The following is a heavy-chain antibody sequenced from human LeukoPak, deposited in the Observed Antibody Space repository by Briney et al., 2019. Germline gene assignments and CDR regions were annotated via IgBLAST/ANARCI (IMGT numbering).Heavy chain of an antibody. D-gene: IGHD1-26*01. CDR2: ISYDGSNK. V-gene: IGHV3-30*18. Sequence: GGSLRLSCAASGFTFSSYGMHWVRQAPGKGLEWVAVISYDGSNKYYADSVKGRFTISRDNSKNTLYLQMNSLRAEDTAVYYCAKGGSITGSGSHWGQGTLVTVSS. CDR1: GFTFSSYG. CDR3: AKGGSITGSGSH. J-gene: IGHJ4*02.